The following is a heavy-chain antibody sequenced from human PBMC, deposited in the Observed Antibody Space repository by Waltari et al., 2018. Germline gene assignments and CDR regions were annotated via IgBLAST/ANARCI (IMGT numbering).Heavy chain of an antibody. CDR3: ATEGGSESLVRHWVVP. Sequence: QVQLVHSGLEVTKPGATVTVTCKVSGYTLTDLPIPPVRPAPGKWLEWMGGVEPEDGEGIYARKVQGRVSMAEDTSADSACIELGCVRSEYMAVYYCATEGGSESLVRHWVVPWGWGALVTVAS. CDR2: VEPEDGEG. D-gene: IGHD3-10*01. J-gene: IGHJ5*02. V-gene: IGHV1-24*01. CDR1: GYTLTDLP.